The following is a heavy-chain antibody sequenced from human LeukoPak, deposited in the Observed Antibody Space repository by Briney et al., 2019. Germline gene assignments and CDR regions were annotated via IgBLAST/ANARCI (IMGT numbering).Heavy chain of an antibody. J-gene: IGHJ4*02. CDR1: GFTFTNAW. D-gene: IGHD5-12*01. CDR2: IKSRPDGRTT. V-gene: IGHV3-15*01. Sequence: GGSLRLSCAASGFTFTNAWMDWVRQAPGKGLEWVGRIKSRPDGRTTDYAAPVKGRFTISRDDSKNTLYLHMNSLKTEDTAVYYCITVYDSVANWGQGTLVTVSS. CDR3: ITVYDSVAN.